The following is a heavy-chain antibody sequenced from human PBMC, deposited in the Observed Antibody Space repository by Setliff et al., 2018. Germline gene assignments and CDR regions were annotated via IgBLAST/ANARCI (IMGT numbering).Heavy chain of an antibody. CDR2: IQKSGGT. Sequence: SETLSLTCNVSGVSISGYYWSWIRQPPGKGLESIGYIQKSGGTNYNPALKSRVTISVDTSTNQFSLKLRSVTAADTAVYYCARLSWNGLRYYGLDVWGRGTTVTVSS. D-gene: IGHD3-3*01. J-gene: IGHJ6*02. CDR3: ARLSWNGLRYYGLDV. CDR1: GVSISGYY. V-gene: IGHV4-59*01.